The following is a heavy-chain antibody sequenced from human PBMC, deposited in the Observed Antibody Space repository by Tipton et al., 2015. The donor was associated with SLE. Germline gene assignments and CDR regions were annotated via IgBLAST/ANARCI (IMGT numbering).Heavy chain of an antibody. Sequence: TLSLTCAVSGYSISSGYYWGWIRQPPGKGLEWIGSIYHSGSTYYNPSLKSRVTISVDTSKNQFSLKLSSVTAADTAVYYCARDHIAARWTGRWFDPWGQGTLVTVSS. V-gene: IGHV4-38-2*02. D-gene: IGHD6-6*01. CDR1: GYSISSGYY. CDR2: IYHSGST. CDR3: ARDHIAARWTGRWFDP. J-gene: IGHJ5*02.